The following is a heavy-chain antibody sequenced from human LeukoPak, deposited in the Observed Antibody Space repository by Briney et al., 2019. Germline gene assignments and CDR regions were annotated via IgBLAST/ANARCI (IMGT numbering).Heavy chain of an antibody. V-gene: IGHV3-48*03. D-gene: IGHD1-26*01. CDR1: GFTFSSYE. J-gene: IGHJ4*02. CDR2: ISSSGSTI. CDR3: VRTRESGTYDY. Sequence: GGSLRLSCAASGFTFSSYEMNWVRQAPGKGLEWVSYISSSGSTIYYADSVKGRFTISRDNAKNSLYLQMNSLRAEDTAVYYCVRTRESGTYDYWGQGTLVTVSS.